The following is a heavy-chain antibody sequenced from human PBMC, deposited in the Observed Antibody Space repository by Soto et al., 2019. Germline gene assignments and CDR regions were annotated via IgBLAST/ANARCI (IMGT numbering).Heavy chain of an antibody. V-gene: IGHV1-18*01. Sequence: ASVKVSCKASGYTFTSYGISWVRQAPGQGLEWMGWISAYNGNTNYAQKLQGRVTMTTDTSTSTAYMELRSLRSDDTAVYYCARDESGRGYSSSWYYFDYWGQGTLVTVSS. CDR1: GYTFTSYG. J-gene: IGHJ4*02. D-gene: IGHD6-13*01. CDR3: ARDESGRGYSSSWYYFDY. CDR2: ISAYNGNT.